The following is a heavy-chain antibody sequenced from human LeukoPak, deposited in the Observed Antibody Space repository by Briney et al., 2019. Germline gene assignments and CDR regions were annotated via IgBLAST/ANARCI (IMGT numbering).Heavy chain of an antibody. CDR3: AKTGDLWFGELIEYYYYMDV. V-gene: IGHV3-23*01. CDR2: ISGSGGST. J-gene: IGHJ6*03. Sequence: GGSLRLSCAASGFTFSSYAMSWVRQAPGKGLEWVSAISGSGGSTYYADSVKGRFTISRDNSKNTLYLQMNSLRAEDTAVYYCAKTGDLWFGELIEYYYYMDVWGEGTTVTVSS. CDR1: GFTFSSYA. D-gene: IGHD3-10*01.